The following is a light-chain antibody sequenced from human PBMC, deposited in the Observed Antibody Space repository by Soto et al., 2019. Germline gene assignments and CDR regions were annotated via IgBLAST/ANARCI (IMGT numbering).Light chain of an antibody. CDR2: KAS. CDR1: QDRTNY. V-gene: IGKV1-5*03. CDR3: QQYITYPGT. J-gene: IGKJ1*01. Sequence: DIQMTQSHYSLSASVGDRVTITCQASQDRTNYLNWCRQKPGKAPKLLIYKASTLKSGVPSRFSGSGFGTEFTLTISSLQPDDFATYYCQQYITYPGTFGQGTKVDIK.